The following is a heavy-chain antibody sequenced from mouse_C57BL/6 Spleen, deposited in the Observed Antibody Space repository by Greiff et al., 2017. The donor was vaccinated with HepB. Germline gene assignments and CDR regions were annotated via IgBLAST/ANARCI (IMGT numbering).Heavy chain of an antibody. V-gene: IGHV1-9*01. CDR3: ASYSNDRSGFAY. Sequence: VQRVESGAELMKPGASVKLSCKATGYTFTGYWIEWVKQRPGHGLEWIGEILPGSGSTNYNEKFKGKATFTADTSSNTAYMQLSSLTTEDSAIYYCASYSNDRSGFAYWGQGTLVTVSA. D-gene: IGHD2-12*01. CDR1: GYTFTGYW. J-gene: IGHJ3*01. CDR2: ILPGSGST.